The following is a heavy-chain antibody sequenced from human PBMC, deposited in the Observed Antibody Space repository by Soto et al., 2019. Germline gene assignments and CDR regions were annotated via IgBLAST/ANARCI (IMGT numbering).Heavy chain of an antibody. CDR2: IIPIFGTA. D-gene: IGHD1-1*01. Sequence: QVQLVQSGAEVKKPGSSVKVSCKASGGTFSSYAISWVRQAPGQGLEWMGGIIPIFGTANYAQKFQGRVTITADESTSTAYMELSSLRSEDTAVYYCARGSVRGRCGGDWNDVGYYYGMDVWGQGTTVTVSS. J-gene: IGHJ6*02. CDR3: ARGSVRGRCGGDWNDVGYYYGMDV. V-gene: IGHV1-69*12. CDR1: GGTFSSYA.